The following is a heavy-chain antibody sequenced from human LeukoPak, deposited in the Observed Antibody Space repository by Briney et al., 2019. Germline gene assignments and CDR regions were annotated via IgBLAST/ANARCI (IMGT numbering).Heavy chain of an antibody. CDR3: VRDGYAFDV. Sequence: GGSLRLSCAASGFTFDDYAIHWVRQAPGKGLEWVAGISWNSDRVGYADSVKGRFTISRDNAKNSLYLQMDSLRAEDTAVYYCVRDGYAFDVWGQGTMVTVSS. J-gene: IGHJ3*01. V-gene: IGHV3-9*01. CDR1: GFTFDDYA. CDR2: ISWNSDRV.